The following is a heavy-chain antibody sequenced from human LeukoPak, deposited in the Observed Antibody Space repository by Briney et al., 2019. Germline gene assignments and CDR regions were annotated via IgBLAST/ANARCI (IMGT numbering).Heavy chain of an antibody. CDR2: ISYDGSNK. V-gene: IGHV3-30*18. CDR3: AKDVRSYCGGDCYSAHDY. Sequence: GGSLRLSCAASGFTFSSYGMHWVRQAPGKGLEWVAVISYDGSNKYYADPVKGRFTISRDNSKNTLYLQMNSLRAEDTAVYYCAKDVRSYCGGDCYSAHDYWGQGTLVTVSS. D-gene: IGHD2-21*02. CDR1: GFTFSSYG. J-gene: IGHJ4*02.